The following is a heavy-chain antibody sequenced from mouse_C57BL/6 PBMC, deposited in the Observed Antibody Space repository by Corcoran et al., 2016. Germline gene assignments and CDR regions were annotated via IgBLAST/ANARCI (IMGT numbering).Heavy chain of an antibody. CDR2: INTYSGVP. J-gene: IGHJ1*03. CDR1: GYTFTTYG. V-gene: IGHV9-3*01. Sequence: QIQLVQSGPELKKPGETVKISCKASGYTFTTYGMSWVKQAPGKGLKWMGWINTYSGVPTYADDFKGRFAVSLETSASTAYLQINNLKNEDTATYFCAKDTTTVVDPHWYFDVWGTGTTVTVSS. CDR3: AKDTTTVVDPHWYFDV. D-gene: IGHD1-1*01.